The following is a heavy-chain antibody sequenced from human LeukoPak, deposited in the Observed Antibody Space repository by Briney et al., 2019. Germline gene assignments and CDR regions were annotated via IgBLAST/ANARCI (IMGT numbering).Heavy chain of an antibody. CDR3: AIEGYSYGYGMDV. CDR1: GFTFINYA. Sequence: PGGSPLPSCDGSGFTFINYAMIWGRRAPGEGVVGGSAISGSGGSTFYADAVTGRFTISRDNSKNTFYLQMNSLRAEDTAVYYCAIEGYSYGYGMDVWGQGTTVTVSS. V-gene: IGHV3-23*01. J-gene: IGHJ6*02. D-gene: IGHD5-18*01. CDR2: ISGSGGST.